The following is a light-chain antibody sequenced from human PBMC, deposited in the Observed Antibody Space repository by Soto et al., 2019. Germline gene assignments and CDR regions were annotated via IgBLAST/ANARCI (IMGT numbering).Light chain of an antibody. CDR2: GAS. V-gene: IGKV3-15*01. Sequence: EIVMTQSPATLSVSPGERATLSCRASQSVSSNLAWFQQKPGQAPRLLIYGASTRATGIPDRFSGSGSGTEFTPTVSSLQSEDFAVYYCQQYNSWPPITFGQGTRLEIK. CDR3: QQYNSWPPIT. CDR1: QSVSSN. J-gene: IGKJ5*01.